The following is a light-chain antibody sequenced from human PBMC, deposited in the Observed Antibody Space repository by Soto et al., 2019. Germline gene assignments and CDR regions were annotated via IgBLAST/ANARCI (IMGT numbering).Light chain of an antibody. V-gene: IGLV2-18*02. CDR2: EVT. Sequence: VLTQPPSVSGSPGQSVTISCTGTSSDVGKYDRVSWYQQPPGTAPRLIMYEVTNRPSGVPARFSGSKSGNTASLTISGLQAEDEADYFCSSYTSASRYVFGAGTKVTVL. CDR1: SSDVGKYDR. CDR3: SSYTSASRYV. J-gene: IGLJ1*01.